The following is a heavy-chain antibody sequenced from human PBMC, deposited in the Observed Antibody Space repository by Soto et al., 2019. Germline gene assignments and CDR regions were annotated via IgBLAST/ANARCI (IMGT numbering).Heavy chain of an antibody. CDR2: ISAYNGNT. V-gene: IGHV1-18*01. CDR1: GYTFTSYG. CDR3: ARPRRYYYDSSGYYFDY. J-gene: IGHJ4*02. Sequence: ASVKVSCKASGYTFTSYGISWVRQAPGQGLEWMGWISAYNGNTNYAQKLQGRVTMTTDTSTSTAYMELRSLRSDDTAVYYCARPRRYYYDSSGYYFDYWAREPWSPSPQ. D-gene: IGHD3-22*01.